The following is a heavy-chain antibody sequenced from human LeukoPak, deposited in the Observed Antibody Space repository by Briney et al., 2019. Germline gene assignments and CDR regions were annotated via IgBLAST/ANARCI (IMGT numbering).Heavy chain of an antibody. D-gene: IGHD1-26*01. V-gene: IGHV3-23*01. CDR1: GFTFSSYA. CDR3: AKAGSIKFDY. J-gene: IGHJ4*02. Sequence: GGSLRLSCAASGFTFSSYAMSWVRQAPGKGLEWVSGISGSGGSGGSTYYADSVQGRFTISRDNSKNTMYLQMNSLRAEDTAVYYCAKAGSIKFDYWGQGTLVTVSS. CDR2: ISGSGGSGGST.